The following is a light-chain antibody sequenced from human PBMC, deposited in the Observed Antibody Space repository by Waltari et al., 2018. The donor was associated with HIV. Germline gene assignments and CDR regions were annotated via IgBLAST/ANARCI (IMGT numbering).Light chain of an antibody. CDR2: AGS. CDR1: EGIRSD. CDR3: QQHNSFPIS. V-gene: IGKV1-17*01. J-gene: IGKJ4*01. Sequence: DIQLTQSPSTLSASVGDRVTIFCRTSEGIRSDLAWFQQKPGKAPTRLIFAGSTLQSGVPLRFSGSGSGTQFTLTISGLQPEDFATYFCQQHNSFPISFGAGTKV.